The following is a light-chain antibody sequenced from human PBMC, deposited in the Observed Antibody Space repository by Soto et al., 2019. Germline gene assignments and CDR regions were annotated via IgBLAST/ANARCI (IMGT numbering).Light chain of an antibody. Sequence: EIVLTQSPATLSLSPGERATLSCRASQSVGSFLAWYQQKSGQNPRLLFYDASNRATGIPARFSGSGSGTDFPLTICSLEPEDFAVYYCQHRSNWLGTFGHGTKVDIK. V-gene: IGKV3-11*01. CDR1: QSVGSF. J-gene: IGKJ3*01. CDR2: DAS. CDR3: QHRSNWLGT.